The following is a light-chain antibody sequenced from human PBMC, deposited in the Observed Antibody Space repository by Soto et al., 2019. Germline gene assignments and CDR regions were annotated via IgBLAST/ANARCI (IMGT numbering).Light chain of an antibody. Sequence: EIVLTQSPGTLSSSPGERATLSCRASQRVSSTYLAWYQQKPGRAPRLLIYGASNRATDIPDRFSGTGSGTDFTLPISRLEPEDYAVYYCQQYGSSPPLTCGGETNVELQ. CDR2: GAS. CDR1: QRVSSTY. J-gene: IGKJ4*01. V-gene: IGKV3-20*01. CDR3: QQYGSSPPLT.